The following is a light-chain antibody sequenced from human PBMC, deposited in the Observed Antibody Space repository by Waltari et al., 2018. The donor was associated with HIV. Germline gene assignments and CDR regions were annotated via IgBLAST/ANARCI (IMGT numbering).Light chain of an antibody. CDR3: QQSYTTPRT. CDR2: AAS. V-gene: IGKV1-39*01. Sequence: DIQTTQSPPPLYPSIAHSVTITCRAGQNIGSYLNWFQQRSGKAPKLLIYAASTLVSGVPSRFSGSGSATDFTLTINSLQPEDFATYYCQQSYTTPRTFGQGTKLETK. J-gene: IGKJ2*01. CDR1: QNIGSY.